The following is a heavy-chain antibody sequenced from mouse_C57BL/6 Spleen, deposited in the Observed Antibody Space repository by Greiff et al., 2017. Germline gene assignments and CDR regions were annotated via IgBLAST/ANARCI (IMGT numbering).Heavy chain of an antibody. CDR3: ARGGENPFDY. CDR2: IYPGDGDT. V-gene: IGHV1-82*01. CDR1: GYAFSSSW. Sequence: VQLQESGPELVKPGASVKISCKASGYAFSSSWMNWVKQRPGKGLEWIGRIYPGDGDTNYNGKFKGKATLTADKSSSTAYMQLSSLTSEDSAVYFCARGGENPFDYWGQGTTLTVSS. J-gene: IGHJ2*01.